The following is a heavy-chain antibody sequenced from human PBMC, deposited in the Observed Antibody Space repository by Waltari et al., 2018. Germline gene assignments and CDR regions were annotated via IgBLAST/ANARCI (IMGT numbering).Heavy chain of an antibody. CDR1: GGSISSGDYY. CDR2: IYYSGST. V-gene: IGHV4-30-4*08. D-gene: IGHD6-6*01. Sequence: QVQLQESGPGLVKPSQTLSLTCTVSGGSISSGDYYWSWIRQPPGKGLEWIGYIYYSGSTYYNPSLKSRVTISVDPSKYQFSLKLSSVTAADTAVYYCARDSSSSAADAFDIWGQGTMVTVSS. CDR3: ARDSSSSAADAFDI. J-gene: IGHJ3*02.